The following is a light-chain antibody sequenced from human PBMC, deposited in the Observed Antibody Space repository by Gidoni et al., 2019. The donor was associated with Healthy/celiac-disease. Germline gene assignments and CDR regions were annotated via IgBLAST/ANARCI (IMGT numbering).Light chain of an antibody. Sequence: EIVLTQSPGTLSLSPGERATLSCRASQSDSSSYLAWYHQKPRQAPRLLIYGASRRATGIPDRFSCSGSGTDFTLTISRLEPEDFAVYYCQQYGSSRGTFGQGTKVEIK. CDR3: QQYGSSRGT. V-gene: IGKV3-20*01. CDR1: QSDSSSY. J-gene: IGKJ1*01. CDR2: GAS.